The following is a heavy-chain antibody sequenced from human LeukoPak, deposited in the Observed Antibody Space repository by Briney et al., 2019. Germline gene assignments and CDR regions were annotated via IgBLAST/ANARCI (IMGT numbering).Heavy chain of an antibody. D-gene: IGHD4-17*01. J-gene: IGHJ5*02. CDR1: GFTFSSYA. V-gene: IGHV3-23*01. Sequence: GGSLRLSCAASGFTFSSYAMSWVRQAPGKGLEWVSAISGSGGSTYYADSVKGRFTISRDNSKNTLYLQMNSLRAEDTAVYYCARAYPLRAYGDYSTLIGAHLSLEPGGYWFDPWGQGTLVTVSS. CDR3: ARAYPLRAYGDYSTLIGAHLSLEPGGYWFDP. CDR2: ISGSGGST.